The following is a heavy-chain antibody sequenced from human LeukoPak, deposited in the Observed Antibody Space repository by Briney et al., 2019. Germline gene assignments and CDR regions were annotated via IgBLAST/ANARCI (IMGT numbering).Heavy chain of an antibody. Sequence: GGSLRLSCAASGFTFSDYWMDWVRQAPGKGLEWVANIHPGGTEKYHADSVKGRFTISRDNVDNTLYLQMNSLRVDDTAIYYCAKNSGWYRYDSWGQGTLVTVSS. CDR1: GFTFSDYW. J-gene: IGHJ4*02. D-gene: IGHD6-13*01. CDR2: IHPGGTEK. CDR3: AKNSGWYRYDS. V-gene: IGHV3-7*03.